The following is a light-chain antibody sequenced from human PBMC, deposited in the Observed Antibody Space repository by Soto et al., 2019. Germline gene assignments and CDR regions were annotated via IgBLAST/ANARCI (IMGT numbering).Light chain of an antibody. J-gene: IGKJ4*01. CDR3: QQYDGSPLT. V-gene: IGKV3-20*01. CDR1: QSVSSSY. CDR2: GAS. Sequence: EIVLTQSPGTLSLSPGERATLSCRASQSVSSSYLAWYQQKPGQAPRLLIYGASSRATGIPDRFSVSGSGTDFTLTISRLEPEDFAVYYCQQYDGSPLTFGGGTKVEI.